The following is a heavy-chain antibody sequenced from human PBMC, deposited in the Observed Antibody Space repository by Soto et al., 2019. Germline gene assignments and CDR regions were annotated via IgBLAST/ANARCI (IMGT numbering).Heavy chain of an antibody. D-gene: IGHD3-10*01. CDR2: IYYSGST. CDR1: GDSIVSYY. V-gene: IGHV4-59*01. CDR3: ARGRANGSGTYIY. J-gene: IGHJ4*02. Sequence: QVQLQESGPGLVKPSETLSLTCTVSGDSIVSYYWSWIRQPPGKGLEWIGYIYYSGSTNYNPSLTSRVTTSVDTSKNQFSLNLNSVTAADTAVYYCARGRANGSGTYIYWGQGTLVTVSS.